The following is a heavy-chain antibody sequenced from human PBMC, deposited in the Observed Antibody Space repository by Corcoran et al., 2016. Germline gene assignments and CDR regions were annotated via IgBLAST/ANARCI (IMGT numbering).Heavy chain of an antibody. CDR2: TYYRSKWIN. CDR3: AREPHIRGFDV. D-gene: IGHD1-20*01. Sequence: QVQLQQSGLGLVKPSQTLSLTCAISGDIVSNNRVTWNWVRQSPSRGLEWLGRTYYRSKWINEYATSVKSRIIVSPDTSTNRFSLQLSSLTPEDTAVYYCAREPHIRGFDVWGRGTLVTVSS. CDR1: GDIVSNNRVT. V-gene: IGHV6-1*01. J-gene: IGHJ4*02.